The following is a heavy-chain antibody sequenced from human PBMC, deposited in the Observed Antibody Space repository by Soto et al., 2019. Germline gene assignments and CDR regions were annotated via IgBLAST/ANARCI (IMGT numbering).Heavy chain of an antibody. CDR3: AKNGLDNSPSAIDS. J-gene: IGHJ4*02. CDR2: ITGSGRDT. D-gene: IGHD2-8*01. Sequence: GGSLRLSCSASGFTFGIYAMTWVRQAPGKGLDWVSGITGSGRDTYYADSVKGRFTISRDNSKNMVFLQMNSLRAEDTALYYCAKNGLDNSPSAIDSCGPGTLVTVSS. V-gene: IGHV3-23*01. CDR1: GFTFGIYA.